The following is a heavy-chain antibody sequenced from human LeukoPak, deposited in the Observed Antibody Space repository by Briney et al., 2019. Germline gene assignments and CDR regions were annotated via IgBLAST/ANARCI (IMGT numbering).Heavy chain of an antibody. CDR1: GFTFSSYS. D-gene: IGHD3-10*01. CDR3: VGDPMTIRGELYYFDY. V-gene: IGHV3-21*06. Sequence: GRSLRLSCAASGFTFSSYSMNWVRQAPGKGLGWVSSISSSNSYISYADSVKGRFTISRDNSKSTLYLQMNSLRAEDTAVYYCVGDPMTIRGELYYFDYWGQGTLVTVSS. J-gene: IGHJ4*02. CDR2: ISSSNSYI.